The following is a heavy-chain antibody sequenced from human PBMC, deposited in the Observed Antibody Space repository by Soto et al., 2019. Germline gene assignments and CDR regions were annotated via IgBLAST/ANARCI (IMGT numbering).Heavy chain of an antibody. CDR3: ARDTDNYDYVWGSYRPFDY. J-gene: IGHJ4*02. CDR2: ISAYNGNT. D-gene: IGHD3-16*02. V-gene: IGHV1-18*01. CDR1: GYTFTSYG. Sequence: ASVKVSCKASGYTFTSYGISWVRQAPGQGLEWMGWISAYNGNTNCAQKLQGRVTMTTDTSTSTAYMELRSLRSDDTAVYYCARDTDNYDYVWGSYRPFDYWGQGTLVTVSS.